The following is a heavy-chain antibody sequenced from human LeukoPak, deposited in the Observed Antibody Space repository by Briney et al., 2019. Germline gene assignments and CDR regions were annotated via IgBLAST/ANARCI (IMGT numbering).Heavy chain of an antibody. CDR3: ARAEDYYGSGSYGYYLDY. D-gene: IGHD3-10*01. V-gene: IGHV3-64*01. CDR1: GFTFSSYA. Sequence: GGSLRLSCAASGFTFSSYAMHWVRQAPGEGLEYVSAISSNGGSTYYANSVKGRFTISRDNSKNTLYLQMGSLRAEDMAVYYCARAEDYYGSGSYGYYLDYWGQGTLVTVSS. J-gene: IGHJ4*02. CDR2: ISSNGGST.